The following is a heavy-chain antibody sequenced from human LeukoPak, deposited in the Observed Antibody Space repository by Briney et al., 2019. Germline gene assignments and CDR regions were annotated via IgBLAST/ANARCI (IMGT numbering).Heavy chain of an antibody. CDR3: AKEGGRYYDSSGNY. CDR1: GFTFSSYA. Sequence: GGSLRLSCAASGFTFSSYAMNWVRQAPGKGLEWVSAISGSGGATYYADSVKGRFTISRDNSKNTLYLQMNSLRAEDTAVFYCAKEGGRYYDSSGNYWGQGALVTVSS. D-gene: IGHD3-22*01. J-gene: IGHJ4*02. CDR2: ISGSGGAT. V-gene: IGHV3-23*01.